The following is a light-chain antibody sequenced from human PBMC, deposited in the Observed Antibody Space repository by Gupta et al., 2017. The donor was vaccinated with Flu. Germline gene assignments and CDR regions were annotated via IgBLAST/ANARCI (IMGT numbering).Light chain of an antibody. J-gene: IGLJ3*02. CDR2: DVT. CDR1: SSSVGGFSY. Sequence: HSALTQPPSASGALGQSVPISCTGTSSSVGGFSYVSWYQQPAGIALKLIIYDVTQRPSGVPDRFSGSKSGNTASLTVSGLQAEDEADYYCMSYATKNNLLFGGGTKLTVL. CDR3: MSYATKNNLL. V-gene: IGLV2-8*01.